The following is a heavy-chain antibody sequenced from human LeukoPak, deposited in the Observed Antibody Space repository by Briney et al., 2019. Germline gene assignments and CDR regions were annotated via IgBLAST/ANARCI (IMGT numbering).Heavy chain of an antibody. J-gene: IGHJ6*02. V-gene: IGHV4-4*07. CDR2: IHTSGST. Sequence: SETLSLTCTVSGDSISSYYWSWIRQPAGKGLEWIGRIHTSGSTSYNPSLKSRVTMSVETSNNQFSLKLSSVTAADTAVYYCARDSYDILTGYDYYYGMDVWGQGTTVTVSS. CDR1: GDSISSYY. D-gene: IGHD3-9*01. CDR3: ARDSYDILTGYDYYYGMDV.